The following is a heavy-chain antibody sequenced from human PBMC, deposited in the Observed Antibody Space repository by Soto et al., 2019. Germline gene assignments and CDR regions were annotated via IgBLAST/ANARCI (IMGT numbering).Heavy chain of an antibody. CDR3: ARVDSLRDGFGELFRGYYGMDV. Sequence: QVQLVQSGAEVKKPGASVKVSCKASGYTFTSYGISWVRQAPGQGLEWMGWISAYNGNTNYAQKLKGRVAMTADTSTSTAYMELRSLRSDVTAVYYCARVDSLRDGFGELFRGYYGMDVWGQGTTVTVSS. CDR2: ISAYNGNT. CDR1: GYTFTSYG. V-gene: IGHV1-18*01. D-gene: IGHD3-10*01. J-gene: IGHJ6*02.